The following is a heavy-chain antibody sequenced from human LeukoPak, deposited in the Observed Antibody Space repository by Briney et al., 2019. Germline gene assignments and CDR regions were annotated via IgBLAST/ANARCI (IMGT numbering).Heavy chain of an antibody. CDR1: GFTFSSYR. Sequence: PGGSLRLSCAASGFTFSSYRMNWVRQAPGKGLEWVSYISRSGTTMYYADSVKGRFTVSRDNAKNSLYLQMNSLRAEDTAVYYCARAPTGYCSGGSCYHDYWGQGTLVTVSS. J-gene: IGHJ4*02. CDR2: ISRSGTTM. CDR3: ARAPTGYCSGGSCYHDY. V-gene: IGHV3-48*03. D-gene: IGHD2-15*01.